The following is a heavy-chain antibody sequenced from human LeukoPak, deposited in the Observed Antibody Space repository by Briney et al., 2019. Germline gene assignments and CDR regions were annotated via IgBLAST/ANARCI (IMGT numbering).Heavy chain of an antibody. V-gene: IGHV4-39*01. CDR3: ARSHYDSGSDVGY. Sequence: SETLSLTCTVSGGSISSSPYYWGWIRQPPGKGLEWIGTIYYRGSTYSNPSLNSRVTISLDTSKNQFSLRLRSVTAADTAVYYCARSHYDSGSDVGYWGQGTLVTVSS. J-gene: IGHJ4*02. D-gene: IGHD3-10*01. CDR1: GGSISSSPYY. CDR2: IYYRGST.